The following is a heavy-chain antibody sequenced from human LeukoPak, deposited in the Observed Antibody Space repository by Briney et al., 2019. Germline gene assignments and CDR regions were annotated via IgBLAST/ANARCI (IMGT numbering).Heavy chain of an antibody. D-gene: IGHD1-1*01. Sequence: PEASVKLSCKASGYTFTGYNLHWVRQAPGQGLEWLGWINPNSGDTLYPQKFQGRVTLTRDTSISTAYMDLNRLTSDDTAVYYCVRDVHNWNDDYWGQGTLVTVSS. CDR1: GYTFTGYN. CDR3: VRDVHNWNDDY. V-gene: IGHV1-2*02. J-gene: IGHJ4*02. CDR2: INPNSGDT.